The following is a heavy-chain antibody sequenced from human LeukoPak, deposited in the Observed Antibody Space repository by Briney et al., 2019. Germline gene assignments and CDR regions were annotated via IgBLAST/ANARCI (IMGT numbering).Heavy chain of an antibody. V-gene: IGHV3-30*18. CDR2: ISYDGSNK. Sequence: TGGSLRLSCAASGFTFSSYGMHWVRQAPGKGLEWVAVISYDGSNKYYADSVKGRFTISRDNSKLYLQMNSLRTEDTAVYYCAKDGNRWLEPLAYWGQGTLVTASS. D-gene: IGHD6-19*01. CDR3: AKDGNRWLEPLAY. CDR1: GFTFSSYG. J-gene: IGHJ4*02.